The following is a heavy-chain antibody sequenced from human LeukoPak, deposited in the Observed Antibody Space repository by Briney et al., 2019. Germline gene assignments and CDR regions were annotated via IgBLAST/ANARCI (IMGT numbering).Heavy chain of an antibody. J-gene: IGHJ4*02. D-gene: IGHD2-2*01. V-gene: IGHV3-30*02. Sequence: PGGSLRLSCAASGFTFSSYGMHWVRQAPGKGLERVAFIRYDGSNKYYADSVKGRFTISRDNSKNTLYLQMNSLRAEDMAVYYCAKDLVPSRYCSSTSCYQDYWGQGTLVTVSS. CDR2: IRYDGSNK. CDR3: AKDLVPSRYCSSTSCYQDY. CDR1: GFTFSSYG.